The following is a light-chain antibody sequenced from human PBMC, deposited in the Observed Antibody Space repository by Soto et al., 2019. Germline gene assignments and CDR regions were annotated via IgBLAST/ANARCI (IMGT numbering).Light chain of an antibody. Sequence: DIQMTHSPSTLSPSVVDRVTITCRASQSISSWLAWYQQKPGKAPKLLIYKASSLESGVPSRFSGSGSGTEFTLTISGLEPEDFAVYYCQHFGNSLWTFGQGTKVDIK. CDR3: QHFGNSLWT. CDR2: KAS. V-gene: IGKV1-5*03. J-gene: IGKJ1*01. CDR1: QSISSW.